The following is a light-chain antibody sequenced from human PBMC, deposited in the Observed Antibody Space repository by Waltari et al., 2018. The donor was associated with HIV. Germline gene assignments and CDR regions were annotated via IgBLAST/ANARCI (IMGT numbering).Light chain of an antibody. J-gene: IGLJ3*02. CDR2: KDT. Sequence: SYELTQPPSVSVSPGQTARITCSGDALPKQYAYWYQQRPSQAPVLVIYKDTERPSGIPERFSGSSSGTTATLTIIGVQAQDEADYHCQSADSNASLWVFGGGTKLTVL. CDR3: QSADSNASLWV. CDR1: ALPKQY. V-gene: IGLV3-25*03.